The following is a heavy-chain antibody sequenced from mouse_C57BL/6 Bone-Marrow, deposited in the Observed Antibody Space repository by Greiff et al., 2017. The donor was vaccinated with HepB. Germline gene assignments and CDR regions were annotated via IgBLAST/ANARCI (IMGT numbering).Heavy chain of an antibody. Sequence: VQLQQPGAELVRPGTSVKLSCKASGYTFTSYWMHWVKQRPGQGLEWIGVIDPSDSYTNYNQKFKGKATLTVDTSSSTAYMQLSSLTSEDSAVYYCARSGNYEGYWYFDVWGTGTTVTVSS. V-gene: IGHV1-59*01. CDR2: IDPSDSYT. CDR1: GYTFTSYW. J-gene: IGHJ1*03. CDR3: ARSGNYEGYWYFDV. D-gene: IGHD2-1*01.